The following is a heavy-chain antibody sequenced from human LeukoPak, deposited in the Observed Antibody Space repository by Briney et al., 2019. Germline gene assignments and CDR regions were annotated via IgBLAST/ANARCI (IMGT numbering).Heavy chain of an antibody. J-gene: IGHJ3*02. CDR1: GFTLRAYY. V-gene: IGHV3-11*04. CDR2: ISGRGATI. Sequence: GGPLRLSCAASGFTLRAYYMIWVRQAPGKGLEWVSYISGRGATIYYADSVKGRFTISRDNARNSLYLQMNSLRSEDTALYYCARGDYYGSQNYTYDIWGQGTMVTVSS. D-gene: IGHD3-10*01. CDR3: ARGDYYGSQNYTYDI.